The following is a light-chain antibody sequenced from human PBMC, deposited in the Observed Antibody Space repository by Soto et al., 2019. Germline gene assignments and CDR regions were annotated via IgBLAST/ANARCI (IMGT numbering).Light chain of an antibody. CDR3: SSYAGSNNSYV. J-gene: IGLJ1*01. Sequence: QSVLTQPPSASGSPGQSVTISCTGTSSDVGGYNYVSWYQQHPGKAPKLMIYEVSKRPSGVPDRFSGSKSSNTASLTVSGLQAEDEADYYCSSYAGSNNSYVFGTGTKVTV. CDR2: EVS. CDR1: SSDVGGYNY. V-gene: IGLV2-8*01.